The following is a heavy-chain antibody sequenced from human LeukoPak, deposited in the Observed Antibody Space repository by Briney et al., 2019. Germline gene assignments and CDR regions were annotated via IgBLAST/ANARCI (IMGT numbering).Heavy chain of an antibody. Sequence: ASVKVSCKASGYTFTSYAMNWVRQAPGQGLEWMGRINPNSGGTNYAQKFQGRVTMTRDTSISTAYMELSRLRSDDTAVYYCARTKGRIAVAGTNFDYWGQGTLVTVSS. J-gene: IGHJ4*02. CDR2: INPNSGGT. V-gene: IGHV1-2*06. D-gene: IGHD6-19*01. CDR1: GYTFTSYA. CDR3: ARTKGRIAVAGTNFDY.